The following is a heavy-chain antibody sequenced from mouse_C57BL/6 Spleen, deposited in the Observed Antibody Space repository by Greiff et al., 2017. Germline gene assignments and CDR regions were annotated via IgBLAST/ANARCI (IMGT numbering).Heavy chain of an antibody. J-gene: IGHJ1*03. CDR2: INPYNGGT. V-gene: IGHV1-19*01. CDR3: ARYYGSSWYVDV. D-gene: IGHD1-1*01. CDR1: GYTFTDYY. Sequence: VQLQQSGPVLVKPGASVKMSCKASGYTFTDYYMNWVKQSHGKSLEWIGVINPYNGGTSYNQKFKGKATLTVDKSSSTADMELNSLTSEDSAVYYCARYYGSSWYVDVWGTGTTVTVSS.